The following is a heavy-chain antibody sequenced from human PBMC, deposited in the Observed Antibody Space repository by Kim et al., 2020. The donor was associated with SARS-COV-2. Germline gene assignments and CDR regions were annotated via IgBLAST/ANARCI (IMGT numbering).Heavy chain of an antibody. CDR3: ARWSVAAAVWFDP. CDR1: TGSISSGSYY. J-gene: IGHJ5*02. Sequence: SETLSLSCTVSTGSISSGSYYWSWLRQAPGKGLKFIGYIYYLGDTNYNSLLKSRVTISVDTTNNQFSLKMTSVTAEDTGMFFCARWSVAAAVWFDPWGPGVPVTVSS. D-gene: IGHD6-19*01. V-gene: IGHV4-61*01. CDR2: IYYLGDT.